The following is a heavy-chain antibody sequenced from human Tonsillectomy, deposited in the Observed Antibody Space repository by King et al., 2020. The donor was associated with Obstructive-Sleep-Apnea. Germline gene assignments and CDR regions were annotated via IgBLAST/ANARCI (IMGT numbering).Heavy chain of an antibody. CDR1: GFTFSSYA. D-gene: IGHD6-13*01. V-gene: IGHV3-30*04. CDR3: AGAGSSWHYYFDY. Sequence: VQLVESGGGVVQPGRSLRLSCAASGFTFSSYAMHWVRQAPGKGLEWVAVISYDGSNKYYADSVKGRFTISRDNSKNTLYLQMNSLRAEDTAVYYCAGAGSSWHYYFDYWGQGTLVTVSS. CDR2: ISYDGSNK. J-gene: IGHJ4*02.